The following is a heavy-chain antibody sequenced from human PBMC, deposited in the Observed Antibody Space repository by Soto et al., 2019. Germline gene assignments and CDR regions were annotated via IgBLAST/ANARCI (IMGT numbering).Heavy chain of an antibody. CDR1: GYSFTSYW. D-gene: IGHD2-15*01. CDR3: ARLDCSGGCCYISYYYYGMYG. CDR2: IYPGDSDT. J-gene: IGHJ6*02. V-gene: IGHV5-51*01. Sequence: PGESLKISCKGSGYSFTSYWIGWVRQMPGKGLEWMGIIYPGDSDTRYSPSFQGQVTISADKSISTAYLQWSSLKASDTAMYYCARLDCSGGCCYISYYYYGMYGWGQGTTVTVSS.